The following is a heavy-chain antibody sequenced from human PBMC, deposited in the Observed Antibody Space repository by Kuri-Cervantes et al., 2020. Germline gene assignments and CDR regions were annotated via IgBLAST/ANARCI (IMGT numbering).Heavy chain of an antibody. CDR1: GFTFSSYA. CDR2: ISGSGDRT. D-gene: IGHD2-2*01. CDR3: VRDPVVPAANNYYYYGMDV. V-gene: IGHV3-23*01. Sequence: GESLKISCAVSGFTFSSYAMSWVRHVPGTGPEWVSAISGSGDRTYYADSVKGRFTISRDNSKNTLYLQMNTLRAEDTAVYYCVRDPVVPAANNYYYYGMDVWGQGTTVTVSS. J-gene: IGHJ6*02.